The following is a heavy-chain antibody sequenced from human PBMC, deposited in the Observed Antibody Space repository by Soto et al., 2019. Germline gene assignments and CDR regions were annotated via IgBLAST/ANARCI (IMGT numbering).Heavy chain of an antibody. J-gene: IGHJ6*02. D-gene: IGHD3-3*01. CDR1: GGSFSGYY. V-gene: IGHV4-34*01. CDR3: ARGFGGYDFWSGYYTANVYGMDV. Sequence: PSETLSLTCAVYGGSFSGYYWSWIRQPPGKGLEWIGEINHSGSTNYNPSLKSRVTISVDTSKNQFSLKLSSVTAADTAVYYCARGFGGYDFWSGYYTANVYGMDVWGQGTTVTSP. CDR2: INHSGST.